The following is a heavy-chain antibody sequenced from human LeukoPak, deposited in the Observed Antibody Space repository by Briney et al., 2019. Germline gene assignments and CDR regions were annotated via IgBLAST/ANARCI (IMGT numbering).Heavy chain of an antibody. V-gene: IGHV3-21*01. D-gene: IGHD3-16*01. J-gene: IGHJ4*02. CDR3: ARTNVWGSYHFDY. CDR1: GFTFSSYS. CDR2: ISSSSSYI. Sequence: GGSLRLSCAASGFTFSSYSMNWVRQAPGKGLEWVSSISSSSSYIYYADSVKGRFTISRDNAKNSLYLQMNSLRAEDTAVYYCARTNVWGSYHFDYWGQGTLVTVSS.